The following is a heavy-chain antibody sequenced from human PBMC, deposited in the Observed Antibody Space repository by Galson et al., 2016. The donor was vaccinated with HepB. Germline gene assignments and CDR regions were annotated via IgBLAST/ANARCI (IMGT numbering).Heavy chain of an antibody. CDR3: AKVPSMVRGF. CDR2: ISYDGSYS. J-gene: IGHJ3*01. CDR1: GFSFSTYA. Sequence: SLRLSCAASGFSFSTYAMHWVRQAPGKGLEWVALISYDGSYSSYADSVKGRFTISRDNSKNTLYLQMNSLRAEDTAVYYCAKVPSMVRGFWGQGTMVTVSS. D-gene: IGHD3-10*01. V-gene: IGHV3-30*18.